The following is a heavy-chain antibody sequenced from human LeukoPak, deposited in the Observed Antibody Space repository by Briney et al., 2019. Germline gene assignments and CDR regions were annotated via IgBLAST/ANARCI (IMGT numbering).Heavy chain of an antibody. Sequence: ASVKVSCKASGYTFTSYGISWVRQAPGQGLEWMGWISAYNGNTNYAQKLQGRVTMTTDTSTSTAYMELRSLRSDDTAVYYCARAGGFHDFWSGYYTRSYYYYMDVWGKGTTVTVSS. CDR3: ARAGGFHDFWSGYYTRSYYYYMDV. CDR1: GYTFTSYG. J-gene: IGHJ6*03. CDR2: ISAYNGNT. V-gene: IGHV1-18*01. D-gene: IGHD3-3*01.